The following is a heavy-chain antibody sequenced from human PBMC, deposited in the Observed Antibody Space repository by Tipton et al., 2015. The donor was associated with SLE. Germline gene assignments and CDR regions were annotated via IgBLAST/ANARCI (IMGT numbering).Heavy chain of an antibody. V-gene: IGHV4-34*01. D-gene: IGHD4-17*01. CDR3: AVRGPRYGDYVRYFDY. Sequence: TLSLTCTVSGGSIRGYYWSWIRQPPGKGLEWIGEINHRGSTTYNPSLKSRVTISVDTSKNQFSLKLSSVTAADTAVYYCAVRGPRYGDYVRYFDYWGQGTLVTVSS. J-gene: IGHJ4*02. CDR1: GGSIRGYY. CDR2: INHRGST.